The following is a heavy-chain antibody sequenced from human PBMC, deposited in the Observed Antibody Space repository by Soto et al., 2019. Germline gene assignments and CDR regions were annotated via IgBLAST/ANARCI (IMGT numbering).Heavy chain of an antibody. CDR2: ISSSGSTI. V-gene: IGHV3-11*01. J-gene: IGHJ6*02. CDR1: GVTFSDYY. Sequence: PGGSLRLSCAASGVTFSDYYMSWIRQAPGKGLEGVSYISSSGSTIYYADSVKGRFTISRDNAKNSLYLQMNSLRAEDTAVYYCATDEMAPYYYDSSGYYPHYYGMDAWGQGPTVNVSS. CDR3: ATDEMAPYYYDSSGYYPHYYGMDA. D-gene: IGHD3-22*01.